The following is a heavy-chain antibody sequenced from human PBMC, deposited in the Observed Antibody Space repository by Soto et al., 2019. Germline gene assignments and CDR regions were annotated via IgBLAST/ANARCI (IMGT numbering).Heavy chain of an antibody. Sequence: QVQLVQSGAEVKKPGSSVKVSCKASGGTFSSYAISWVRQAPGQGLEWMGGFIPIFGTANYTQKVQGRVTITGEKSTSTAYMELSSLRSEDTAVYYCAREPNEGIIAAAPRDYYCGMDVWGQGTTVPVSS. CDR1: GGTFSSYA. V-gene: IGHV1-69*06. CDR3: AREPNEGIIAAAPRDYYCGMDV. D-gene: IGHD6-13*01. J-gene: IGHJ6*02. CDR2: FIPIFGTA.